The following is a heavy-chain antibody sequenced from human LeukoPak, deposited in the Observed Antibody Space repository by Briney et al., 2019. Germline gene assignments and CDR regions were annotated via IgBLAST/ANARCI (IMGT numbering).Heavy chain of an antibody. V-gene: IGHV4-34*01. CDR3: ARGARQYYDILTGYSSWFDP. D-gene: IGHD3-9*01. J-gene: IGHJ5*02. Sequence: SETLSLTCAVYGGSFSGYYWSWIRQPPGKGLEWIGEINHSGSTNYNPSLKSRVTISVDTSRNQFSLQLSSVTAADTAVYYCARGARQYYDILTGYSSWFDPWGQGTLVTVSS. CDR2: INHSGST. CDR1: GGSFSGYY.